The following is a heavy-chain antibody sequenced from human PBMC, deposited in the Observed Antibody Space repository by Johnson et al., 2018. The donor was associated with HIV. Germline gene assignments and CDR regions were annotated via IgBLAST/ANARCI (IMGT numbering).Heavy chain of an antibody. V-gene: IGHV3-66*01. Sequence: VQLVESGGGLVKPGGSLILSCAASGFTVSSDYMSWVRQAPGKGLEWVSLIYSGGSTYYTDSVKGRFTISRDNAKNSLSLQMNSLRAEDTAVYYCARMTHYNFWGGDTFDIWGQGTVVTVSS. CDR3: ARMTHYNFWGGDTFDI. CDR1: GFTVSSDY. J-gene: IGHJ3*02. D-gene: IGHD3-3*01. CDR2: IYSGGST.